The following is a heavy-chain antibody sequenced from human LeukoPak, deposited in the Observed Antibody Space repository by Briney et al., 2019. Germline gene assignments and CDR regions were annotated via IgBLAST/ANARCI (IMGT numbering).Heavy chain of an antibody. J-gene: IGHJ3*02. D-gene: IGHD3-3*01. Sequence: SETLSLTCTVSGGSISSYYWSWIRQPPGKGLEWIGYIYYSGSTNYNPPLKSRVTISVDTSKNQFSLKLSSVTAADTAVYYCARHRRVVADAFDIWGQGTMVTVSS. CDR1: GGSISSYY. CDR2: IYYSGST. V-gene: IGHV4-59*08. CDR3: ARHRRVVADAFDI.